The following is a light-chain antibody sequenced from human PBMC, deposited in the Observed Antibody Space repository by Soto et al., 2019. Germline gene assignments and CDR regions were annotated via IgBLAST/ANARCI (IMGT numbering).Light chain of an antibody. CDR3: QSYDSSLSGSYV. V-gene: IGLV1-40*01. CDR1: SSNIGAGYD. Sequence: QSVLTQPPSVSGAPGQRVTISCTGNSSNIGAGYDVHWYQRLPGTAPKVLIYSNNNRPSGVPDRFSGSKSGTSASLAITGLQAEDEADYYCQSYDSSLSGSYVFGTGTKVTVL. J-gene: IGLJ1*01. CDR2: SNN.